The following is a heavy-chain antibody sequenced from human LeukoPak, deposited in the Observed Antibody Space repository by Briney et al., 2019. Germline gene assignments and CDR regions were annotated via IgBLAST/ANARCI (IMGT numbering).Heavy chain of an antibody. D-gene: IGHD3-3*01. CDR1: GGSTSSGGYY. CDR3: ARALEWLPKFDY. J-gene: IGHJ4*02. V-gene: IGHV4-31*03. CDR2: IYYSGST. Sequence: SQTLSLTCTVSGGSTSSGGYYWSWTRQHPGKGLEWIGYIYYSGSTYYNPSLKSRVTISVDTSKNQFSLKLSSVTAADTAVYYCARALEWLPKFDYWGQGTLVTVSS.